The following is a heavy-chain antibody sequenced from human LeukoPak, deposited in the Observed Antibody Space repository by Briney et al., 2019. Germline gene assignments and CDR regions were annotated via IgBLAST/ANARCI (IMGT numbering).Heavy chain of an antibody. D-gene: IGHD3-16*02. J-gene: IGHJ1*01. CDR1: GFTFSTYA. CDR3: AKKDDYVWGSYRSEYFQH. Sequence: GGSLRLSCAASGFTFSTYAMSWVRQAPGKGLEWVSDISGSGGSTYYAGSVRGRFTISRDNSRNTLYLQMSSLRAEDTAVYYCAKKDDYVWGSYRSEYFQHWGQGTLVTVSS. V-gene: IGHV3-23*01. CDR2: ISGSGGST.